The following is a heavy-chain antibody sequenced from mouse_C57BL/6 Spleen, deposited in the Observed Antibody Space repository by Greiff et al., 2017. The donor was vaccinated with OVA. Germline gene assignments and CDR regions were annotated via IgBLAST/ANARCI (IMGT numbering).Heavy chain of an antibody. CDR1: GYTFTDYN. D-gene: IGHD1-3*01. Sequence: EVQLQQSGPELVKPGASVKMSCKASGYTFTDYNMHWVKQSHGKSLEWIGDINPNNGGTIYNQKFKGKATLTVDKSSSPAYMELRSLTYEDTAVYYCARSESGLFDYWGKGTTLTVSA. J-gene: IGHJ2*01. CDR3: ARSESGLFDY. CDR2: INPNNGGT. V-gene: IGHV1-18*01.